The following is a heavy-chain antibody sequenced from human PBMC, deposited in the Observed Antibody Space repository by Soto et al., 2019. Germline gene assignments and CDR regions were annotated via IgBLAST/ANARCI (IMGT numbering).Heavy chain of an antibody. CDR3: ARDRFGGTQGTNWLDP. CDR1: GFSFSAYG. CDR2: ISYDGSDT. Sequence: QVQLVESGGGVVQPGRSLRLSCAASGFSFSAYGMHWVRQAPGKGLEWVGVISYDGSDTYYGDSVKGRFLISRENSKNTLYLQMNSLRAADTAVYYCARDRFGGTQGTNWLDPWGQGTLVIVSS. V-gene: IGHV3-33*01. J-gene: IGHJ5*02. D-gene: IGHD1-26*01.